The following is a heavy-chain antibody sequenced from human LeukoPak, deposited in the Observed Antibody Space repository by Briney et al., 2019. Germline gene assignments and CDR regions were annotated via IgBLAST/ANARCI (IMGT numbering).Heavy chain of an antibody. D-gene: IGHD3-10*01. Sequence: PGGSLRLSCAASGFTFSSYAMSWVRQAPGKGLEWVSAISGSGGSTYYADSVKGRFTISRDNSKNTLYLQMNSLRAEDTAVYYCAKIGSTVRPHGSGSQTATDYWGQGTLVTVSS. J-gene: IGHJ4*02. CDR2: ISGSGGST. V-gene: IGHV3-23*01. CDR1: GFTFSSYA. CDR3: AKIGSTVRPHGSGSQTATDY.